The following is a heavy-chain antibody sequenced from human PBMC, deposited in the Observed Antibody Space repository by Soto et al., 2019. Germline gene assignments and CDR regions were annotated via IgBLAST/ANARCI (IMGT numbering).Heavy chain of an antibody. CDR2: IYWDGDR. CDR1: GFSLSTGGMG. J-gene: IGHJ6*02. Sequence: SGPTLVNPTQTLTLTCTFAGFSLSTGGMGVGWIRQPPGKALEWLALIYWDGDRRYRPSLMSRLTIAKDTSKNQVVLTMTNMDPVDTATYYCVHSRCGGDCLQSYSSHYYYGMDIWGQGTTVTVSS. D-gene: IGHD2-21*02. V-gene: IGHV2-5*02. CDR3: VHSRCGGDCLQSYSSHYYYGMDI.